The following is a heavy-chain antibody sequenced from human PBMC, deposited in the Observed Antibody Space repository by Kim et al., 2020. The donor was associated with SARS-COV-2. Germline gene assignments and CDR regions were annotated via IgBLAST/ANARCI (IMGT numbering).Heavy chain of an antibody. J-gene: IGHJ4*02. CDR1: GFTFSSYG. V-gene: IGHV3-33*01. Sequence: GGSLRLSCAASGFTFSSYGMHWVRQAPGKGLEWVAVIWYDGSNKYYADSVKGRFTISRDNSKNTLYLQMNSLRAEDTAVYYCATDRDYYDSSGYPIDYWGQGTLVTVSS. CDR3: ATDRDYYDSSGYPIDY. D-gene: IGHD3-22*01. CDR2: IWYDGSNK.